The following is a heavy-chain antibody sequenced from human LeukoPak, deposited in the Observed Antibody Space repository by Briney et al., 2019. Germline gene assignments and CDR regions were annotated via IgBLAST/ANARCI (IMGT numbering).Heavy chain of an antibody. CDR1: GYSISSGHY. CDR3: ARDLTIQLWLVNWFDP. V-gene: IGHV4-38-2*02. J-gene: IGHJ5*02. CDR2: IYYSGST. D-gene: IGHD5-18*01. Sequence: SETLSLTCTVSGYSISSGHYWGWIRQPPGKGLEWIGSIYYSGSTYYNPSLKSRVTISVDTSKNQFSLKLSSVTAADTAVYYCARDLTIQLWLVNWFDPWGQGTLVTVSS.